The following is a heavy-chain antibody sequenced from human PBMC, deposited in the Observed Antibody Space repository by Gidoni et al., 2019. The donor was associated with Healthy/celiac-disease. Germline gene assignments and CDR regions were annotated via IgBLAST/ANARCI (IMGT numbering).Heavy chain of an antibody. CDR2: IYTSGST. CDR3: AGAGTAMVEY. Sequence: QVQLQESGPGLVKPSQTLSLTCTVSGGSISSGSYYWSWIRQPAGKGLEWIGRIYTSGSTNYNPSLKSRVTISVDTSKNQFSLKLSSVTAADTAVYYCAGAGTAMVEYWGQGTLVTVSS. J-gene: IGHJ4*02. CDR1: GGSISSGSYY. D-gene: IGHD5-18*01. V-gene: IGHV4-61*02.